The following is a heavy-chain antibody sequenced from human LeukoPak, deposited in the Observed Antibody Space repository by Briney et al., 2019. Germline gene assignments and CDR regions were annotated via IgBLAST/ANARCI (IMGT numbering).Heavy chain of an antibody. CDR1: GYTFTTYA. J-gene: IGHJ4*02. CDR2: MNPNSGNT. Sequence: SVKVSCKASGYTFTTYAINWVRQATGQGLEWMGWMNPNSGNTGYAQKFQGRVTMTRNTSISTAYMELSSLRSEDTAVYYCATYSSSSGPLGYWGQGTLVTVSS. V-gene: IGHV1-8*01. D-gene: IGHD6-6*01. CDR3: ATYSSSSGPLGY.